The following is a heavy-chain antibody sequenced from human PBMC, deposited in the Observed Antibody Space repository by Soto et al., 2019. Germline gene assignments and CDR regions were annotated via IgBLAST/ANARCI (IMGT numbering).Heavy chain of an antibody. CDR2: IFPGDSDP. V-gene: IGHV5-51*01. CDR1: GYTFTNYW. J-gene: IGHJ4*02. D-gene: IGHD1-26*01. CDR3: ARPSGSHTMIDY. Sequence: EVQLLQSEAEVKKSGESLRISCQASGYTFTNYWIGWVRQMPGKGLEWMGIIFPGDSDPKYSPSFQGQVTISADKSISTAYLQWNSLKASDTAVYCCARPSGSHTMIDYWGQGTLVTVSS.